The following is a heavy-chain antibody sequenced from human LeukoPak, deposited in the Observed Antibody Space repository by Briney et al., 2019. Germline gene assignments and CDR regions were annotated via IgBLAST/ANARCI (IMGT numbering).Heavy chain of an antibody. CDR2: IYTSGST. V-gene: IGHV4-4*07. CDR1: GGSISSYY. D-gene: IGHD3-9*01. J-gene: IGHJ4*02. CDR3: ARLGDLLTGYYFES. Sequence: SETLSLTCTVSGGSISSYYWSWIRQPAGKGLEWIGRIYTSGSTNYNPSLKSRVTLSVDRSKNHFSLEVKSVTAADTAVYFCARLGDLLTGYYFESWGQGTLVIVSS.